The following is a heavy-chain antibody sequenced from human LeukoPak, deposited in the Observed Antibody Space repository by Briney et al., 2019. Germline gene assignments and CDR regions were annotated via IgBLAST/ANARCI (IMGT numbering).Heavy chain of an antibody. V-gene: IGHV4-39*01. CDR1: GGSISSSSYY. CDR2: IYYSGST. CDR3: ARRGYSSGWKGFDP. D-gene: IGHD6-19*01. Sequence: KPSETLSLTCTVSGGSISSSSYYWGWIRQPPGKGLEWIGSIYYSGSTYYNPSLKSRVTISVDTSKNQFSLKLSSVTAADTAVYYCARRGYSSGWKGFDPWGQGTLVTVSS. J-gene: IGHJ5*02.